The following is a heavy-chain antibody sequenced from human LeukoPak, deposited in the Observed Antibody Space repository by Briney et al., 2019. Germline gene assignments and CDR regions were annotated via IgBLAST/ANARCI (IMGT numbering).Heavy chain of an antibody. Sequence: SETLSLTCAVYGGSFSGYYWSWIRQTPGKGLEWIGYIYYSGSTNYSPSLKSRVTISVDTSKNQFSLKLSSVTAADTAVYYCARDSGRYGDYVFSGMDVWGQGTTVAVSS. D-gene: IGHD4-17*01. CDR1: GGSFSGYY. CDR3: ARDSGRYGDYVFSGMDV. V-gene: IGHV4-59*01. CDR2: IYYSGST. J-gene: IGHJ6*02.